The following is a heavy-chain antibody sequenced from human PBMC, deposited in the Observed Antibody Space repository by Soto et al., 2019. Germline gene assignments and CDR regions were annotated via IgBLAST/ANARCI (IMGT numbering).Heavy chain of an antibody. CDR1: GYSFNSYC. D-gene: IGHD3-10*01. Sequence: GESLKINCKGSGYSFNSYCIGWVRQMPGKGLEWMVIIYPGDSDTRHSPSFQGQVTISADKSISTAYLQWSSLKASDTAMYYCARHDLYGSTPSSGYWGQATLVTVSS. CDR2: IYPGDSDT. CDR3: ARHDLYGSTPSSGY. V-gene: IGHV5-51*01. J-gene: IGHJ4*02.